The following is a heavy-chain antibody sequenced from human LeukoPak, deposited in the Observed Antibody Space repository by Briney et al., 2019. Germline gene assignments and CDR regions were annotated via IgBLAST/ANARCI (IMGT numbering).Heavy chain of an antibody. CDR1: GFTVSSNY. Sequence: GGSLRLSCAASGFTVSSNYMSWVRQAPGKGLEWVSVIYSGGSTYYADSVKGRFTTSRDNSKNTLYLQMNSLRAEDTAVYYCARQSRYCSSTSCPRGAFDIWGQGTMVTVSS. CDR3: ARQSRYCSSTSCPRGAFDI. CDR2: IYSGGST. J-gene: IGHJ3*02. D-gene: IGHD2-2*01. V-gene: IGHV3-66*02.